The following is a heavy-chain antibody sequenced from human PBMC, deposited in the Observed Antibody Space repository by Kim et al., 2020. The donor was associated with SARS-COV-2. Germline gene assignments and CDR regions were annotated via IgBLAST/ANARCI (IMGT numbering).Heavy chain of an antibody. CDR2: ISSSGSTI. J-gene: IGHJ4*02. D-gene: IGHD6-13*01. V-gene: IGHV3-11*01. CDR3: ARVVDSSSFDY. Sequence: GGSLRLSCAASGFTFSDYYMSWIRQAPGKGLEWVSYISSSGSTIYYADSVKGRFTISRDNAKNSLYLQMNTLRAEDTAVYYCARVVDSSSFDYWGQGTLVTVSS. CDR1: GFTFSDYY.